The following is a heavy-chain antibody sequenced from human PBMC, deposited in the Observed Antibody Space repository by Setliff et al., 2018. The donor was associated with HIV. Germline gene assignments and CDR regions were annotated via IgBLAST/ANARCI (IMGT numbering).Heavy chain of an antibody. V-gene: IGHV1-2*02. CDR2: INPNSGGT. CDR1: GYTFTGYH. J-gene: IGHJ5*02. CDR3: ARDIPHDYTFWSGSTRFDP. D-gene: IGHD3-3*01. Sequence: ASVKVSCKTSGYTFTGYHMHWVRQAPGQGLEWMGWINPNSGGTIYAQKFQDRVTMTRDTSSSTAYMELSSLRSEDTAVYYCARDIPHDYTFWSGSTRFDPWGQGTLVTVSS.